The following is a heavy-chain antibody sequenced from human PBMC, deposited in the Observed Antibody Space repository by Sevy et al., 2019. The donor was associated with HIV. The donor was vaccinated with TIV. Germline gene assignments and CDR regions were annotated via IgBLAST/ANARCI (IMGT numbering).Heavy chain of an antibody. CDR2: ISYDGSNK. D-gene: IGHD2-15*01. CDR3: AKDSRGGGRSDRVVVVVAATPEY. Sequence: GGSLRLSCAASGFTFSSYGMHWVRQAPGKGREWVAVISYDGSNKYYADSVKGRFTISRDNSKNTLYLQMNSLRAEDTAVYYCAKDSRGGGRSDRVVVVVAATPEYWGQGTLVTVSS. V-gene: IGHV3-30*18. CDR1: GFTFSSYG. J-gene: IGHJ4*02.